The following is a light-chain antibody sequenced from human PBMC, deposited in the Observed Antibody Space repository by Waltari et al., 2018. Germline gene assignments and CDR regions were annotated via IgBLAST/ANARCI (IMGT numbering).Light chain of an antibody. J-gene: IGKJ4*01. CDR1: QSVGSY. V-gene: IGKV3-11*01. CDR3: QHRSSWPLT. CDR2: DAS. Sequence: EIVLTQSTATLSLSPGERATLYCRASQSVGSYLAWSQQKPGQAPRLLVYDASNRATGIPARFSGSGSGTDFTLTISSLEPEDFAVYYCQHRSSWPLTFGGGTKVEIK.